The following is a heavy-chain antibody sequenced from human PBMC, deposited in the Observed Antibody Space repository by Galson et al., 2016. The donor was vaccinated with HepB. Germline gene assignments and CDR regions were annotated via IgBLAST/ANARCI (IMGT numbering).Heavy chain of an antibody. CDR2: IYYSGHT. Sequence: SETLSLTCSVSGGSVSTYYWSWIRQPPGKGLEWIGYIYYSGHTKYNPSLKSRVTISVDPSKNQLSLKLSSVTAADTAMYFCARERGGDSGYDHNWFDPWGHGTQVTVSS. CDR3: ARERGGDSGYDHNWFDP. J-gene: IGHJ5*02. D-gene: IGHD5-12*01. V-gene: IGHV4-59*02. CDR1: GGSVSTYY.